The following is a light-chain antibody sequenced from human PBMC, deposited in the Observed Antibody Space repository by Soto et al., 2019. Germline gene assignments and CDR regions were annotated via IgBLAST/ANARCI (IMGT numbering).Light chain of an antibody. Sequence: QSALTQPPSVSGAPGQRVTISCTGSSSKIGAGYDVHWYQQLPGTAPKRLIYGNSNRPSGVPDRFSGAKSGTSASLAITGLQAEDEAAYYCQSYDSSLRGVFGTGTKVTVL. CDR1: SSKIGAGYD. CDR3: QSYDSSLRGV. J-gene: IGLJ1*01. V-gene: IGLV1-40*01. CDR2: GNS.